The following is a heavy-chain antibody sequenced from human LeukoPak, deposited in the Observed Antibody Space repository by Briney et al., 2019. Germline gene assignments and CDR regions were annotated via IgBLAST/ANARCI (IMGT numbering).Heavy chain of an antibody. CDR2: IKRDGSEK. J-gene: IGHJ4*02. Sequence: GGSLRLSCAASGFTFSIYWMSWVRQAPGKGLEWVANIKRDGSEKYYVDSVKGRFTISRDSAKNSLYLQMSSLRAEDTAVYYCARASSSYYLYYLDYWGLGTLVTVSS. V-gene: IGHV3-7*01. CDR1: GFTFSIYW. D-gene: IGHD3-22*01. CDR3: ARASSSYYLYYLDY.